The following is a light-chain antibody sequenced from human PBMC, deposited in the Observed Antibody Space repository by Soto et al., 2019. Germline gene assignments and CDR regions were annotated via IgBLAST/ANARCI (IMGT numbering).Light chain of an antibody. V-gene: IGKV3-20*01. CDR3: QQYGSSPLVT. J-gene: IGKJ3*01. CDR1: QNISSGY. CDR2: GPS. Sequence: EIVLTQSPGTLSLSPGERATLSCRASQNISSGYLAWYQQKPGQAPRLLIYGPSSRATGIPARFSGSGSGTDFTLTISRLEPEDFAVYYCQQYGSSPLVTFGPGTKVDIK.